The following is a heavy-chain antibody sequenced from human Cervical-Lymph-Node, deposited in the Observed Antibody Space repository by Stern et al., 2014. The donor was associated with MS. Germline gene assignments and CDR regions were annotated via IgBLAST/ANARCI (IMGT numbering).Heavy chain of an antibody. Sequence: MQLVESGGGVVQPGRSLRLSCAVSGFTLRSYGMHWVRQAPGKGLEWVAVISNDGNEKYYTDSVKGRFTISRDNSKNTLYLQMNSLRTEDTAVYYCAKDRLFCSGGGCYAMDVWGQGTKVTVSS. D-gene: IGHD2-15*01. V-gene: IGHV3-30*18. CDR3: AKDRLFCSGGGCYAMDV. CDR1: GFTLRSYG. CDR2: ISNDGNEK. J-gene: IGHJ6*02.